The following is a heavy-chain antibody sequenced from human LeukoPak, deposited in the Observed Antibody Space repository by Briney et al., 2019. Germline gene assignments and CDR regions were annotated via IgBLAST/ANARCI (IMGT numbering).Heavy chain of an antibody. J-gene: IGHJ4*02. CDR1: GFTLSTYS. CDR2: ISTSSTYI. D-gene: IGHD6-19*01. CDR3: ARGPSSGCYRFFDY. Sequence: GGSLRLSCAASGFTLSTYSMNWVRQAPGKGLEWVSSISTSSTYIYYADSVKGRFTISRDNARHSLFLQMNSLRAEDTAVYYCARGPSSGCYRFFDYWGQGNLVTVSS. V-gene: IGHV3-21*01.